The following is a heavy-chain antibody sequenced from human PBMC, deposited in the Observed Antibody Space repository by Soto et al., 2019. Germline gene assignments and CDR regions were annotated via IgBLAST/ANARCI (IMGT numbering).Heavy chain of an antibody. J-gene: IGHJ4*02. V-gene: IGHV1-18*01. D-gene: IGHD1-1*01. CDR3: ARGRYGDY. Sequence: QVHLVQSGAEVTKPGASVKVSCKASGYTFTSYGITWVRQAPGQGLEWMGWISAHNGNTDYAQKHQGRVIVTRDTSTSPAYMELRSLISDDTAVYYCARGRYGDYWGQGALVTVSS. CDR1: GYTFTSYG. CDR2: ISAHNGNT.